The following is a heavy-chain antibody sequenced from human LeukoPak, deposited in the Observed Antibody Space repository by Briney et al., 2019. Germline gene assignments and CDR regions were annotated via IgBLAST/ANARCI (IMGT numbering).Heavy chain of an antibody. J-gene: IGHJ3*02. Sequence: ASETLSLTCTVSGGSISSYYWSWIRRPPGKGLDWIGYIYYSGSTNYNPSLKSRVTISVDTPKNQFSLKLSSVTAADPAVYYCARESLGGSDAFDIWGQGTMVTVSS. V-gene: IGHV4-59*01. D-gene: IGHD1-14*01. CDR3: ARESLGGSDAFDI. CDR2: IYYSGST. CDR1: GGSISSYY.